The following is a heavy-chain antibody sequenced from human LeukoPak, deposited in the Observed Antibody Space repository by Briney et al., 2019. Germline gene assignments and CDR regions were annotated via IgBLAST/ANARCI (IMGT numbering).Heavy chain of an antibody. D-gene: IGHD2-2*03. V-gene: IGHV1-18*01. Sequence: GASVKVSCKASGYTFTSYGISWGRQAPGQGLEWMGWISAYNGNTNYAQKLQGRVTMTTDTSTSTAYMELRSLRSDDTAVYYCARDVDIVVVPAAFDPWGQGTLVTVSS. CDR2: ISAYNGNT. CDR1: GYTFTSYG. J-gene: IGHJ5*02. CDR3: ARDVDIVVVPAAFDP.